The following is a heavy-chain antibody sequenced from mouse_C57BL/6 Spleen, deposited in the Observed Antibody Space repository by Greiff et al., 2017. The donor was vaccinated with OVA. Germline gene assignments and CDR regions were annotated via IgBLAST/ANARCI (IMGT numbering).Heavy chain of an antibody. CDR2: ISNGGGST. Sequence: EVQVVESGGGLVQPGGSLKLSCAASGFTFSDYYMYWVRQTPEKRLEWVAYISNGGGSTYYPDTVKGRFTISRDNAKNTLYLQMSRLKSEDTAMYYCARRRDSSGYFDYWGQGTTLTVSS. CDR1: GFTFSDYY. J-gene: IGHJ2*01. D-gene: IGHD3-2*01. V-gene: IGHV5-12*01. CDR3: ARRRDSSGYFDY.